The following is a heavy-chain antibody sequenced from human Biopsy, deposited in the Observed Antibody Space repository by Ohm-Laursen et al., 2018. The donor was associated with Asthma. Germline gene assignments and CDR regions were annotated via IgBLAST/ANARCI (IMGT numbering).Heavy chain of an antibody. J-gene: IGHJ4*02. CDR2: INYRGDT. Sequence: SETLSLTCAISGGSFTHYFWMWIRQPPGKGLEWVGEINYRGDTNYNPSLESRVSISVDTSTYHFSLRLNSVTAADTAVYYCARWGSFGFDYWGQGTLVTVSS. D-gene: IGHD7-27*01. V-gene: IGHV4-34*01. CDR1: GGSFTHYF. CDR3: ARWGSFGFDY.